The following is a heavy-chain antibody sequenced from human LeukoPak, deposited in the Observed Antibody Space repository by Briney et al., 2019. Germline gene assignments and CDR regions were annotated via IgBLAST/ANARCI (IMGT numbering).Heavy chain of an antibody. V-gene: IGHV4-39*07. D-gene: IGHD6-19*01. CDR2: VYYSGTT. Sequence: KPSEGLSVTPGVPGDSTRVSFYYSGCIRQPPGKAQEWIGIVYYSGTTSYNPSLKSRVTISVDMSKNHFSLRLRSVTAADTAMYYCARGTLYRGWSYYLDFWGQGSQVTVSS. CDR1: GDSTRVSFYY. CDR3: ARGTLYRGWSYYLDF. J-gene: IGHJ4*02.